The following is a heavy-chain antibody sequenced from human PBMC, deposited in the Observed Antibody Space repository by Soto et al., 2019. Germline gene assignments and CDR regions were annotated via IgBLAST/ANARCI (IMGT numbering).Heavy chain of an antibody. Sequence: EVQLVESGGGLVQPGGSLRLSCAASGFTFSSYEMNWVRQAPGKGLEWVSYISSSGSTIYYADSVKGRFTISRDNAKNSLYLQMNSLRAEDTAVYYCARDDELELRSYYYYYGMDVWGQGTTVTVSS. D-gene: IGHD1-7*01. J-gene: IGHJ6*02. CDR1: GFTFSSYE. CDR2: ISSSGSTI. V-gene: IGHV3-48*03. CDR3: ARDDELELRSYYYYYGMDV.